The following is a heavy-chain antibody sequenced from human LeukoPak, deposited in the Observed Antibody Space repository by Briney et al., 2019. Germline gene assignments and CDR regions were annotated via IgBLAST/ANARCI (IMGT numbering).Heavy chain of an antibody. CDR3: ARSPGRGYYYYYMDV. D-gene: IGHD5-12*01. V-gene: IGHV3-30-3*01. Sequence: GGSLRLSCAASGFTFSSYAMHWVRQAPGKGLEWVAVISYDGSNKYYADSVKGRFTISRDNSKNTLYLQMNSLRAEDTAVYYCARSPGRGYYYYYMDVWGKGTTVTVSS. CDR1: GFTFSSYA. J-gene: IGHJ6*03. CDR2: ISYDGSNK.